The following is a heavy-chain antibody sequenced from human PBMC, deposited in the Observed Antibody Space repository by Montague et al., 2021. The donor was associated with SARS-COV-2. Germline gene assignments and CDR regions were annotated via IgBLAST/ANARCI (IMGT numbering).Heavy chain of an antibody. D-gene: IGHD3-9*01. CDR3: AALANYDILTGYSPDY. CDR2: VYYTGST. CDR1: GASIRSGSHN. V-gene: IGHV4-31*03. Sequence: TLSLTCTVSGASIRSGSHNWNWIRQHPEKGLEWIGHVYYTGSTNYNPSLKSRVSISIDTSTNQFSLRLTSVTAADTAVYYCAALANYDILTGYSPDYWGQGTLVSVSS. J-gene: IGHJ4*02.